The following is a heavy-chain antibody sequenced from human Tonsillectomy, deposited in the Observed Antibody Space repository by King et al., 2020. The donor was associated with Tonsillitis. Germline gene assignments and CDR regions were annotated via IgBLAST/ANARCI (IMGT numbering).Heavy chain of an antibody. CDR1: GFTFSSYA. J-gene: IGHJ4*02. Sequence: VQLVESGGGLVQPGGSLRLSCAASGFTFSSYAMSWVRQAPGKGLEWGSGISGSDGSTFYADSVKGRFTISRDNSRNTVFLQMNSLRAEDTAVYYCARDLGNYYDSSGYYFFHSWGQGTLVTVSS. CDR3: ARDLGNYYDSSGYYFFHS. V-gene: IGHV3-23*04. D-gene: IGHD3-22*01. CDR2: ISGSDGST.